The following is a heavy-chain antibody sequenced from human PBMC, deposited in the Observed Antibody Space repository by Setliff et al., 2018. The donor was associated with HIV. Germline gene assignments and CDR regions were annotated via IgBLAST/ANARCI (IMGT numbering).Heavy chain of an antibody. CDR3: ATDLHLAFDY. J-gene: IGHJ4*02. Sequence: PGGSLRLSCAASGFKFTSFSMNWVRQAPGKGLEWVSHISGNEKNIDYTDSVKGRFTISRDNAKNSLYLQMNSLRAEDAAVYYCATDLHLAFDYWGQGSLVTVSS. CDR2: ISGNEKNI. V-gene: IGHV3-48*01. CDR1: GFKFTSFS. D-gene: IGHD4-4*01.